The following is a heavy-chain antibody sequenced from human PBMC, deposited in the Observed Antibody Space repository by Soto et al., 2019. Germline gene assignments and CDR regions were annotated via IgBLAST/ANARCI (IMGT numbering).Heavy chain of an antibody. CDR1: GFTFSSYS. V-gene: IGHV3-48*01. Sequence: EVQLLESGGGLVQPGGSLRLSCAASGFTFSSYSMNWVRQAPGKGLEWVSYISSSSSTIYYADSVKGRFTISRDNAKNSLYLQMNSLRAEDTAVYYCARDSGYSYGPLDYWRQGTLVTVSS. CDR3: ARDSGYSYGPLDY. D-gene: IGHD5-18*01. J-gene: IGHJ4*02. CDR2: ISSSSSTI.